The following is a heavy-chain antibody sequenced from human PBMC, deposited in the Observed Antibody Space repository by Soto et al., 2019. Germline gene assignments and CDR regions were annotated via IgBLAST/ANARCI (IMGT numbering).Heavy chain of an antibody. CDR2: IYYSGST. CDR3: ARVGDTAMVMAYYYGMDV. D-gene: IGHD5-18*01. V-gene: IGHV4-59*01. Sequence: PSETLSLTCTVSGGSISSYYWSWIRQPPGKGLEWIGYIYYSGSTNYNPSLKSRVTISVDTSKNQFSLKLSSVTDADTAVYYCARVGDTAMVMAYYYGMDVWGQGGTVTVSS. J-gene: IGHJ6*02. CDR1: GGSISSYY.